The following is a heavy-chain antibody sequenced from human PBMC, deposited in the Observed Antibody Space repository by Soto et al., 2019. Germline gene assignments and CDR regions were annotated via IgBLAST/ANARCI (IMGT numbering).Heavy chain of an antibody. CDR1: GYTFTSYD. V-gene: IGHV1-46*01. Sequence: ASVKVSCKASGYTFTSYDMHWVRQAPGQGLEWMGLINPNDGSTNYAQKFQGRVTMTRDTSTRIVYVELSSLRYEDTAVYYCARESPYCSSTSCYEFDYWGQGTLVTVSS. D-gene: IGHD2-2*01. CDR2: INPNDGST. CDR3: ARESPYCSSTSCYEFDY. J-gene: IGHJ4*02.